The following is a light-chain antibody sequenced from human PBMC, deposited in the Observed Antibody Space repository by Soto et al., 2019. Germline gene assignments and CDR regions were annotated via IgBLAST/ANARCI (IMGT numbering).Light chain of an antibody. CDR1: QSVSGN. CDR3: QQHNNWPIT. CDR2: DAS. J-gene: IGKJ5*01. Sequence: EIVMTQSPAPPSLSPVASATLSCRASQSVSGNLAWYQQKPGQAPRLLIYDASTRATGIPARFSGSGSGTEFTLTISSLQSEDFALYFCQQHNNWPITFGQGTRLEIK. V-gene: IGKV3-15*01.